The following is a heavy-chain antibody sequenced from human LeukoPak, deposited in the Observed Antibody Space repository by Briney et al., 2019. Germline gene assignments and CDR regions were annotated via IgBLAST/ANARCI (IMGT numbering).Heavy chain of an antibody. J-gene: IGHJ5*02. CDR1: GYTFTSYY. Sequence: ASVKVSCKASGYTFTSYYMHWVRQAPGQGLEWMGIINPSGGSTSYAQKFQGRVTMTRDMSTSTVYMELSSLRSEDTAVYYCARDNSVGDYAWWFDPWGQGTLVTVSS. CDR2: INPSGGST. V-gene: IGHV1-46*01. CDR3: ARDNSVGDYAWWFDP. D-gene: IGHD1-26*01.